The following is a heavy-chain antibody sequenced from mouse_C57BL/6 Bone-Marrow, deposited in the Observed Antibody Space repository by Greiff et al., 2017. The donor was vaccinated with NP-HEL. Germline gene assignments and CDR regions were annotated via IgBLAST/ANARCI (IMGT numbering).Heavy chain of an antibody. Sequence: EVQRVESGGGLVKPGGSLKLSCAASGFTFSSYAMSWVRQTPEKRLEWVATISDGGSYTYYPDTVKGRFTISRDNAKNNLYLQMSHLKSEDTAMYYCARDGVGESGAMDYWGQGTSVTVSS. V-gene: IGHV5-4*01. CDR3: ARDGVGESGAMDY. D-gene: IGHD1-3*01. CDR2: ISDGGSYT. J-gene: IGHJ4*01. CDR1: GFTFSSYA.